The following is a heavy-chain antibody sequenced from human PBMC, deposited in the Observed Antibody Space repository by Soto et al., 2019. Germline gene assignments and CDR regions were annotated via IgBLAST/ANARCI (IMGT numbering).Heavy chain of an antibody. Sequence: PSETLSLTCAFYVGSFIGYYWSWIRQPPGKGLEWIGEINHSGSTNYNPSLKSRVTISVDTSKNQFSLKLSSVTAADTAVYYCARAGLWLGRHWFDPWGQGTLVTVSS. CDR3: ARAGLWLGRHWFDP. CDR1: VGSFIGYY. J-gene: IGHJ5*02. CDR2: INHSGST. D-gene: IGHD5-18*01. V-gene: IGHV4-34*01.